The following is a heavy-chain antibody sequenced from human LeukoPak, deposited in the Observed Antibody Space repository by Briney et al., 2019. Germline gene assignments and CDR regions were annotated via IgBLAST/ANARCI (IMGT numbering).Heavy chain of an antibody. CDR1: RFSFSKYA. CDR2: ISYDGSNK. D-gene: IGHD5-18*01. J-gene: IGHJ4*02. Sequence: GGSLTLSCPASRFSFSKYAMHWVRQARGKGLEWVAVISYDGSNKYYADSVKGRFTISRDNAKNSLYLQMNSLRAEDTAVYYCARDGSYGYWEFDYWGQGTLVTVSS. CDR3: ARDGSYGYWEFDY. V-gene: IGHV3-30*03.